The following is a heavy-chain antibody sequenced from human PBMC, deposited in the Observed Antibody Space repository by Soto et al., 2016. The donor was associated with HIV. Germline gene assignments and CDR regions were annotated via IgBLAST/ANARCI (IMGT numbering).Heavy chain of an antibody. V-gene: IGHV3-48*04. CDR3: ARGLYYDSSGYLRYWYFDL. D-gene: IGHD3-22*01. Sequence: EVQLVESGGGLVQPGGSLRLSCAASGFSFSYYSMNWVRQAPGKGLEWVSYISSTSSTIYYADSVKGRFTISRDNAKNSLYLQMNSLRAEDTAVYYCARGLYYDSSGYLRYWYFDLWGLATLVTVSS. J-gene: IGHJ2*01. CDR1: GFSFSYYS. CDR2: ISSTSSTI.